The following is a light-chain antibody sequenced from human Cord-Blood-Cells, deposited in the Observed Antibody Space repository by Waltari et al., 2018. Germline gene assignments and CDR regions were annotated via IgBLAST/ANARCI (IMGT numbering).Light chain of an antibody. CDR1: SDVGSYNL. V-gene: IGLV7-46*01. J-gene: IGLJ1*01. CDR2: DTS. Sequence: QSALTQPASVSGSPGQSITISCTGTSSDVGSYNLVSWYQQHPGKAPRTLIYDTSNKHSWTPARFSGSLLGGKAALTLSGAQPEDEAEYYCLLSYSGAYVFGTGTKVTVL. CDR3: LLSYSGAYV.